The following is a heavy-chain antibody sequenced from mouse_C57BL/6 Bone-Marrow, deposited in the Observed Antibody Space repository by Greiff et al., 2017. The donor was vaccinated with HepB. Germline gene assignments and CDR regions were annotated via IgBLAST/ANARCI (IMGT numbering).Heavy chain of an antibody. CDR2: IYPGSGST. CDR1: GYTFTSYW. J-gene: IGHJ3*01. D-gene: IGHD2-5*01. Sequence: QVHVKQPGAELVKPGASVKMSCKASGYTFTSYWITWVKQRPGQGLEWIGDIYPGSGSTNYNEKFKSKATLTVDTSSSTAYMQLSSLTSEDSAVYYCARGDSNPFAYWGQGTLVTVSA. V-gene: IGHV1-55*01. CDR3: ARGDSNPFAY.